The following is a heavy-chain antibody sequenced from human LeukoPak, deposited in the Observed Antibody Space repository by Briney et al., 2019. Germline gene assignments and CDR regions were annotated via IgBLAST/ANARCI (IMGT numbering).Heavy chain of an antibody. CDR3: ARASQFGNWFDP. CDR1: GGSFSGYY. CDR2: INHSGST. J-gene: IGHJ5*02. D-gene: IGHD3-3*01. V-gene: IGHV4-34*01. Sequence: PSETLSLTCAVYGGSFSGYYWSWIRQPPGKGLEWIGEINHSGSTNYNPSLKSRVTISVDTSKNQFSLKLSSVTAADTAVYYCARASQFGNWFDPWGQGTLVTVSS.